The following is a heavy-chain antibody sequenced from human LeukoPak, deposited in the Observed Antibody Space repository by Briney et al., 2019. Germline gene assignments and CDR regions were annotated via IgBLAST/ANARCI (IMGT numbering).Heavy chain of an antibody. V-gene: IGHV2-70*11. CDR3: ARITTREPHDAFDI. Sequence: ESGPTLVNPTQTLTLTRTFSGFSLSTSGMCVSWIRQPPGKALEWLARIDWDDDKYYSTSLKTRLTISKDTSKNQVVLTMTNMDPVDTATYYCARITTREPHDAFDIWGQGTVVTVSS. D-gene: IGHD1-1*01. CDR1: GFSLSTSGMC. J-gene: IGHJ3*02. CDR2: IDWDDDK.